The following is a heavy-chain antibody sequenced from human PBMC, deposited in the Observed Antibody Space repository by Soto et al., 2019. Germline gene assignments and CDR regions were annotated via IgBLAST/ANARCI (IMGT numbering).Heavy chain of an antibody. D-gene: IGHD4-17*01. CDR2: SYYSGST. CDR1: GASISSSDYY. V-gene: IGHV4-30-4*01. J-gene: IGHJ4*02. Sequence: QVQLQESGPGLVKPSETLSLSCTVSGASISSSDYYWIWIRQPPGKGLDWIGYSYYSGSTYYNPSLKTRLPISVDTSKNQFSLKLSSVTAADTAVYYCAGMYGDYVGIDYWGQGTLVTVSS. CDR3: AGMYGDYVGIDY.